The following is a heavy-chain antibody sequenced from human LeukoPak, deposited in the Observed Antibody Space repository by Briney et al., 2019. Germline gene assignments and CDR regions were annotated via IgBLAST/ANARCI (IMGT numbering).Heavy chain of an antibody. CDR3: ARRGGSYDTIDY. V-gene: IGHV4-4*09. CDR2: IYTSGST. CDR1: GGSISSYY. J-gene: IGHJ4*02. D-gene: IGHD1-26*01. Sequence: SETLYLTCTVSGGSISSYYWSWIRQPPGKGLEWIGYIYTSGSTNYNPSLKSRVTISVDTSKNQFSLKLSSVTAADTAVYYCARRGGSYDTIDYWGQGTLVTVSS.